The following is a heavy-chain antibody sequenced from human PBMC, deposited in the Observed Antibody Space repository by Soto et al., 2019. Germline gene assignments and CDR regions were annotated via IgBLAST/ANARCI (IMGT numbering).Heavy chain of an antibody. V-gene: IGHV3-21*01. D-gene: IGHD3-16*01. CDR1: GFTFSIYS. CDR2: ISSRSSYI. Sequence: EVQLVESGGGLVKPGGSLRLSCAASGFTFSIYSMNWVRQAPGKGLEWVSSISSRSSYIYYADSVKGRFTISRDNAKNSLYMQMNSLRAEDTAAYYCARGDVGDYYGMDVWGQGTTVTVSS. CDR3: ARGDVGDYYGMDV. J-gene: IGHJ6*02.